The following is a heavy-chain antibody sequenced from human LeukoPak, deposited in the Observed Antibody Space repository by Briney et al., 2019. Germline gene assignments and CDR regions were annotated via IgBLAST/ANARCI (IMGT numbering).Heavy chain of an antibody. CDR1: GDSIKDYY. D-gene: IGHD6-13*01. V-gene: IGHV4-59*01. CDR2: IYSGST. Sequence: PSETLSLTCAVSGDSIKDYYWSWIRQTPGRGLNLIGYIYSGSTNYNPSLKSRVTISVDTSKNQFSLKLSSVTAADTAVYYCARGRYDSSWSRFDYWGQGTLVTVSS. CDR3: ARGRYDSSWSRFDY. J-gene: IGHJ4*02.